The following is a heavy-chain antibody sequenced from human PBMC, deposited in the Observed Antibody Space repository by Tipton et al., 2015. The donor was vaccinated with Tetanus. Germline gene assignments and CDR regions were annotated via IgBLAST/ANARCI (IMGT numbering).Heavy chain of an antibody. CDR3: ARAILTGDYMPGPLDF. J-gene: IGHJ4*02. V-gene: IGHV4-61*01. CDR2: VFHSGIT. CDR1: GGSLFSGSFY. D-gene: IGHD3-9*01. Sequence: TLSLTCAVSGGSLFSGSFYWAWVRQPPGKGLEWIGYVFHSGITNYNPSLKSRVTISIDTSRNQFSLKLSSVTAADTAVYYCARAILTGDYMPGPLDFWGQGTPVTVSS.